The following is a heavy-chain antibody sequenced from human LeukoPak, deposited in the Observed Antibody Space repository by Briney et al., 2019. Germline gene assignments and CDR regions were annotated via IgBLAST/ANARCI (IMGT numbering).Heavy chain of an antibody. D-gene: IGHD2-15*01. CDR1: GGSFNSSSFF. V-gene: IGHV4-39*01. CDR2: IYLSGST. J-gene: IGHJ4*02. Sequence: SETLSPTCTVSGGSFNSSSFFWGWIRQPPGKGLEWIGSIYLSGSTLYNPSLKSRLIMSVDTSKNQFSLKLTSVTAADTAMYYCARQTVLPATHFDFWGQGTLVTVS. CDR3: ARQTVLPATHFDF.